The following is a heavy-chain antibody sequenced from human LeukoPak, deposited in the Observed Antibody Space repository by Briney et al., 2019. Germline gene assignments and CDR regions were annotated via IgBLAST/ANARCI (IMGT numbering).Heavy chain of an antibody. J-gene: IGHJ4*02. V-gene: IGHV1-3*01. CDR2: INAGNGNT. CDR1: GYTFTSYA. CDR3: ARDKGGYSYGLGIDY. Sequence: ASVKVSCKASGYTFTSYAMHWVRQAPGQRLEWMGWINAGNGNTKYSQKLQGRVTMTTDTSTSTAYMELRSLRSDDTAVYYCARDKGGYSYGLGIDYWGQGTLVTVSS. D-gene: IGHD5-18*01.